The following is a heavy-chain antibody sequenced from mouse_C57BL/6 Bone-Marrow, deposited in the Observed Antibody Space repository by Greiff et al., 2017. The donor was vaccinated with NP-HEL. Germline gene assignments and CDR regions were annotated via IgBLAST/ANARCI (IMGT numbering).Heavy chain of an antibody. CDR3: ARKGYLWYFEV. CDR1: GYTFTDYY. J-gene: IGHJ1*03. V-gene: IGHV1-26*01. CDR2: MNPNNGGT. D-gene: IGHD2-2*01. Sequence: EVQLQQSGPELVKPGASVKISCKASGYTFTDYYMNWVKQSHGKSLEWIGDMNPNNGGTSYNQKFKGKATLTVDKSSSTAYMELRSLTSEDSAVYFCARKGYLWYFEVWGTGTTVTVSS.